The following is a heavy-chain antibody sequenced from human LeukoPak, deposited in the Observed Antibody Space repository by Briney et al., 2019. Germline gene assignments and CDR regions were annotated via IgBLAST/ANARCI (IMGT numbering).Heavy chain of an antibody. CDR2: INPNSGGT. D-gene: IGHD6-19*01. V-gene: IGHV1-2*02. CDR3: ASQVVGIAVAVSRFDP. Sequence: ASVKVSCKASGYTSTGYYMHWVRQAPGQGLEWMGWINPNSGGTNYAQKFQGRVTMTRDTSISTAYMELSRLRSDDTAVYYCASQVVGIAVAVSRFDPWGQGTLVTVSS. J-gene: IGHJ5*02. CDR1: GYTSTGYY.